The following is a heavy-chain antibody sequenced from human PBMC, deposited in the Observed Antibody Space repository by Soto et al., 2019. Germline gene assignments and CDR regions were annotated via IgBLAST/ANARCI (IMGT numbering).Heavy chain of an antibody. CDR3: ARDLIYCSGGSCYSGNVFDI. D-gene: IGHD2-15*01. Sequence: GGSLRLSCAASGFTFSSYSMIWVRQAPGKGLEWVSYISSSSSTIYYADSVKGRFTISRDNAKNSLYLQMNSLRAEDTAVYYCARDLIYCSGGSCYSGNVFDIWGQGTMVT. CDR2: ISSSSSTI. CDR1: GFTFSSYS. V-gene: IGHV3-48*01. J-gene: IGHJ3*02.